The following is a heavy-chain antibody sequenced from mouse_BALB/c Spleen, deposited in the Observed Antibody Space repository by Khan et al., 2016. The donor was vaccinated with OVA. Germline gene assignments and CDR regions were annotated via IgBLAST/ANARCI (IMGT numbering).Heavy chain of an antibody. Sequence: EVQLQESGPGLVKPSQSLSLTCTVTGYSINNDYTRYWIQQPQGNQLEWISYISYNGSTNYNPSLKSQITITRDTSKNKFFLQFNSVTTEDTATYYCARLFTYWGQGTLVTVSA. CDR3: ARLFTY. V-gene: IGHV3-2*02. CDR1: GYSINNDYT. J-gene: IGHJ3*01. CDR2: ISYNGST.